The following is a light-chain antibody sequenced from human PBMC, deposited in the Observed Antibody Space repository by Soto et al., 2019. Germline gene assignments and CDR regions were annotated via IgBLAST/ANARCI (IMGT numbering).Light chain of an antibody. V-gene: IGLV2-14*01. J-gene: IGLJ1*01. Sequence: ALTQPASVSGSPGQSITISCTGTSSDVGGYNYVSWYQQHPGKAPKLMIYEVSDRPSGISNRFSGSKSGNTASLTISGLQAEDEADYYCSSYTSSLSYVFGTGTKVTVL. CDR1: SSDVGGYNY. CDR3: SSYTSSLSYV. CDR2: EVS.